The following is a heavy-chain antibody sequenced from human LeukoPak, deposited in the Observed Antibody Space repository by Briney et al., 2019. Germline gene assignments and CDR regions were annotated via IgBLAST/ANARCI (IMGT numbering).Heavy chain of an antibody. D-gene: IGHD3-16*01. CDR1: GFTFNNYA. Sequence: GGSLRLSCAASGFTFNNYAMNWVRQAPGKGLEWVSAISGSGGSTYYADSVKGRFTISRDNSKNTLYLQMNSLRAEDTAVYYCAKDYAYDYIWGRAYDYWGQGTLVTVSS. J-gene: IGHJ4*02. V-gene: IGHV3-23*01. CDR2: ISGSGGST. CDR3: AKDYAYDYIWGRAYDY.